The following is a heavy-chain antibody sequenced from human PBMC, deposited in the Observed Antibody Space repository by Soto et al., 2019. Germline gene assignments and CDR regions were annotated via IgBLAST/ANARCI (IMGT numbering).Heavy chain of an antibody. J-gene: IGHJ1*01. V-gene: IGHV1-18*01. CDR3: ARSERHAEHFHH. D-gene: IGHD1-1*01. CDR1: GYTFTSYG. CDR2: ISAYNGNT. Sequence: ASVKVSCKASGYTFTSYGISWVRQAPGQGLEWMGWISAYNGNTNYAQKLQGRVTMTTDTSTSRAYMELRSLRSDDTAVYYCARSERHAEHFHHWGKGTLVTVSS.